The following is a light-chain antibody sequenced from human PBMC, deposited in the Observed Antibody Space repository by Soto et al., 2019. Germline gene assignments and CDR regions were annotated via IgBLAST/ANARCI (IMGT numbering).Light chain of an antibody. Sequence: HSVLTQPASVSGSPGQSITISCTGTSSDVGRYNYVSWYQQHPGKAPKLMIYDVSNRPSGVSNRFSGSKSGNTASLTISGLQAEDEADYYCSSYTSSSTLVVFGGGTKVTVL. CDR2: DVS. CDR1: SSDVGRYNY. J-gene: IGLJ2*01. CDR3: SSYTSSSTLVV. V-gene: IGLV2-14*01.